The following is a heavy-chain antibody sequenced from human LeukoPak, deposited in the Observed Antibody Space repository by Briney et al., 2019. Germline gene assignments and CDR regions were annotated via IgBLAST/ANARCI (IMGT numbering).Heavy chain of an antibody. Sequence: PGGSLRLSCAVSGFTFSSYSMNWVRQAPGKGLEWVSSISSSSSYIYYADSVKGRFTISRDNAKNSLYLQMNSLRAEDTAVYYCATIGGSVTKDYWGQGTLVTVSS. V-gene: IGHV3-21*01. J-gene: IGHJ4*02. CDR2: ISSSSSYI. CDR3: ATIGGSVTKDY. D-gene: IGHD4-17*01. CDR1: GFTFSSYS.